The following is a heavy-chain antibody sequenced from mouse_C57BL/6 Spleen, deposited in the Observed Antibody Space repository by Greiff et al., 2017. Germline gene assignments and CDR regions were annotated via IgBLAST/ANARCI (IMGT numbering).Heavy chain of an antibody. CDR1: GFNIKDDY. J-gene: IGHJ2*01. CDR3: TPTGDYFDY. V-gene: IGHV14-4*01. CDR2: IDPENGDT. Sequence: EVKLMESGAELVRPGASVQLSCTASGFNIKDDYMHWVKQRPEQGLEWIGWIDPENGDTEYASKFQGKATITADTSSNTAYLQLSSLTSEDTAVYYCTPTGDYFDYWGQGTTLTVSS. D-gene: IGHD4-1*02.